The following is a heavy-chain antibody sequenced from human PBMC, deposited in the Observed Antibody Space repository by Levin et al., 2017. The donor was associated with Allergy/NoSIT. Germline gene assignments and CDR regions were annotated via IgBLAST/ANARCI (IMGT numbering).Heavy chain of an antibody. CDR1: GGSISIDSYY. Sequence: SETLSLTCTVSGGSISIDSYYWGWIRQPPGKGLEWIGSIHYSGSTYYNPSLKSRVTISVDTSKNQFSLRLRSVTAADTAVYYCARRLASRSAFDIWGQGTMVTVSS. V-gene: IGHV4-39*01. J-gene: IGHJ3*02. CDR2: IHYSGST. D-gene: IGHD3-10*01. CDR3: ARRLASRSAFDI.